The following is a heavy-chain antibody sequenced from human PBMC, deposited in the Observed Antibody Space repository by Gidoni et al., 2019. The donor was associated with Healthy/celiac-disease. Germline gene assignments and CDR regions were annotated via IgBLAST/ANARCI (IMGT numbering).Heavy chain of an antibody. Sequence: QVQLQESGPGLVKPSQTLSLTCPFPGCSISSGGYYWSWIRQHPGKGLEWIGYIYYSGSTYYNPSLKSRVTISVDTSKNQFSLKLSSVTAADTAVYYCARDQDYGSGRNWGQGTLVTVSS. D-gene: IGHD3-10*01. CDR3: ARDQDYGSGRN. V-gene: IGHV4-31*03. J-gene: IGHJ4*02. CDR2: IYYSGST. CDR1: GCSISSGGYY.